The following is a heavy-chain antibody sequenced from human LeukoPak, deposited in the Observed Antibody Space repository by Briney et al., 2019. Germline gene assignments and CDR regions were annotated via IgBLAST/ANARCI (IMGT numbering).Heavy chain of an antibody. V-gene: IGHV3-9*01. Sequence: LSLTCTVSGGSISSYYWGWIRQPPGKGLEWVSGISWNSGNIGYADSVKGRFTISRDNAKNSLYLQMNSLRPEDTALYYCAKDKTLVAGYFDYWGQGTLVTVSS. CDR3: AKDKTLVAGYFDY. CDR2: ISWNSGNI. D-gene: IGHD5-12*01. J-gene: IGHJ4*02. CDR1: GGSISSYY.